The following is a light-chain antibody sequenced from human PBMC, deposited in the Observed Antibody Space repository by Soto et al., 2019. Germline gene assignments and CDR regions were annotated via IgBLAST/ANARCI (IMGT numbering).Light chain of an antibody. V-gene: IGKV3-15*01. Sequence: EIVMTQSPATLSVSPGERVTLSCRASQSVSSYLAWYQQRPGQATRRLIYGASTGATGIPARFSGSGSGTEFILTISSLQSEDFAVYYCQQYSEWPLTFGGGTKVDIK. J-gene: IGKJ4*01. CDR1: QSVSSY. CDR2: GAS. CDR3: QQYSEWPLT.